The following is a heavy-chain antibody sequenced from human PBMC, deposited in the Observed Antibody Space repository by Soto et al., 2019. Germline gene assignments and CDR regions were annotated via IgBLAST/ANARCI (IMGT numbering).Heavy chain of an antibody. V-gene: IGHV4-59*01. J-gene: IGHJ4*02. CDR1: GGSISSYY. CDR2: IYYSGST. D-gene: IGHD3-9*01. Sequence: SETLSLTRTVSGGSISSYYWSWIRQPPGKGLEWIGYIYYSGSTNYNPSLKSRVTISVDTSKNQFSLKLSSVTAADTAVYYCARGGLTPFDYWGQGTLVTVSS. CDR3: ARGGLTPFDY.